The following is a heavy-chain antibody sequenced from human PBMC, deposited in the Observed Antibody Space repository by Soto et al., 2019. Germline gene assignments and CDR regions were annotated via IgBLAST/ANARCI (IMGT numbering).Heavy chain of an antibody. Sequence: QVQLQESGPGLVKPSQTLSLTCTVSGGSISSGDYYWSWIRQPPGKGLEWIGYIYYSGSNYYNPSLKSRVTISVDTSKNQFSLKLSSVTAEDTAVYYCAIYGGTSVYFDYWGQGTLVTVSS. D-gene: IGHD4-17*01. CDR2: IYYSGSN. J-gene: IGHJ4*02. V-gene: IGHV4-30-4*01. CDR1: GGSISSGDYY. CDR3: AIYGGTSVYFDY.